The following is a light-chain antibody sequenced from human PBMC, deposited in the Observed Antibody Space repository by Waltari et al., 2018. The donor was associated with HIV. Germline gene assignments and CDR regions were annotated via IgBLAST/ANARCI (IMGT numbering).Light chain of an antibody. CDR1: RSLVHSDGHTY. V-gene: IGKV2-30*02. J-gene: IGKJ1*01. CDR2: KVS. CDR3: MQGTHWPPT. Sequence: DVVMTQSPLSLPVTLGQPASISCRSSRSLVHSDGHTYLNWFHQRPGQSPRRLIYKVSNRGSGVPDRFSGSGSGTEFTLKISRVESEDVGVYYCMQGTHWPPTFGQGTKVEI.